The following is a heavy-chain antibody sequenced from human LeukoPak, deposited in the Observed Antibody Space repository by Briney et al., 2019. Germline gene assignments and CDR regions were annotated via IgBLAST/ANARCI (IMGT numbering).Heavy chain of an antibody. CDR1: GDSISTSNSY. CDR2: IYHSGST. D-gene: IGHD2-15*01. V-gene: IGHV4-39*07. Sequence: SETLSLTCTVSGDSISTSNSYWGWIRQPPGKGLEWIGSIYHSGSTYYNPSLKSRVTISVDTSKNQFSLKLSSVTAADTAVYYCAREDRQEYYFDYWGQGTLVTVSS. CDR3: AREDRQEYYFDY. J-gene: IGHJ4*02.